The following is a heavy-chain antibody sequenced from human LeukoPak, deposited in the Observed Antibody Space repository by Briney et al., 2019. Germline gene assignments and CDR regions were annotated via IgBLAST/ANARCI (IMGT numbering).Heavy chain of an antibody. Sequence: PGGSLRLSCAASGFTFSSYSMNWVRQAPGKGLEWGSYISSSSSTIYYADSVKGRFTISRDNAKNSLYLQMNSLRAEDTAVYYCARDHVDTDAFDIWGQGTMVTVSP. CDR3: ARDHVDTDAFDI. CDR2: ISSSSSTI. V-gene: IGHV3-48*04. CDR1: GFTFSSYS. D-gene: IGHD5-18*01. J-gene: IGHJ3*02.